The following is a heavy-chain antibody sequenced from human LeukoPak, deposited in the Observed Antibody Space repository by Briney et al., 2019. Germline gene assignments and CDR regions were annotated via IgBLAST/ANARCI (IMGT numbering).Heavy chain of an antibody. D-gene: IGHD6-19*01. CDR1: GGSISSYY. CDR2: IYYSGST. Sequence: SETLSLTCTVSGGSISSYYWSWLRQPPGKGLEWIGYIYYSGSTNYNPSLKSRVTISVDTSKNQFSLTLSSVTAADTAVYYCASGYSSGCYGEFGYWGQGTLVTVSS. V-gene: IGHV4-59*01. CDR3: ASGYSSGCYGEFGY. J-gene: IGHJ4*02.